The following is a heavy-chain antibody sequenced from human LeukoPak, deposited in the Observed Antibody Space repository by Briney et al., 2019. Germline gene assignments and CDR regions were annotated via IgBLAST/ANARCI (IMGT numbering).Heavy chain of an antibody. CDR3: AKDGSVLPAAMFVDY. J-gene: IGHJ4*02. Sequence: GGSLRLSCAASGFTFSSYAMSWVRQASGKGLEWVSAISGSGGRTYYADSVKGRFTISRDNSKNTLYLQMNTLRAGDTAVYYCAKDGSVLPAAMFVDYWGQGTLVTVSS. D-gene: IGHD2-2*01. CDR2: ISGSGGRT. V-gene: IGHV3-23*01. CDR1: GFTFSSYA.